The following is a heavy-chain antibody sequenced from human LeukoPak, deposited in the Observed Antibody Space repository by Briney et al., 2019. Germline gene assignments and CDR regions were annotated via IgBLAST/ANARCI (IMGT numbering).Heavy chain of an antibody. V-gene: IGHV4-61*01. J-gene: IGHJ5*02. Sequence: SETPSLTCTVSGGSVSSGSYYWNWIRQPPGKGLEWIGCIYYSGITNYNPSLKSRVTISVHTSKNQFSLKLSSVTAADTAVYYCARDQAGSPNNWFDPWGQGTLVTVSS. CDR1: GGSVSSGSYY. D-gene: IGHD1-26*01. CDR3: ARDQAGSPNNWFDP. CDR2: IYYSGIT.